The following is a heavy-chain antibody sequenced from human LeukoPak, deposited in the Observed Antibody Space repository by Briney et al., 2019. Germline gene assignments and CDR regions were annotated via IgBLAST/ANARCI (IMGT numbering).Heavy chain of an antibody. D-gene: IGHD1-26*01. Sequence: ASVKVSCKASGYTFTGYYMHWVRQAPGQGLEWMGWINPNSGGTNYAQKFQGRVTMTRDTSISTAYMEPSRLRSDDTAVYYCARGLWVGVVGASNYWGQGTLVTVSS. J-gene: IGHJ4*02. CDR1: GYTFTGYY. CDR2: INPNSGGT. CDR3: ARGLWVGVVGASNY. V-gene: IGHV1-2*02.